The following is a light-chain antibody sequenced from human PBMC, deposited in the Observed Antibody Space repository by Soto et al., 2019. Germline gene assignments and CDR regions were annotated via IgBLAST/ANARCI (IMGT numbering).Light chain of an antibody. CDR1: QSISSY. Sequence: DIQMTQSPSSLSASVGDRVTITCRASQSISSYLNWYQQKPGKAPKLLIYAASSLQSGIPSRFSGSRSGTDFTLTISSLQPEDFATYYCQQSGTFGQGTKVEIK. V-gene: IGKV1-39*01. CDR3: QQSGT. J-gene: IGKJ1*01. CDR2: AAS.